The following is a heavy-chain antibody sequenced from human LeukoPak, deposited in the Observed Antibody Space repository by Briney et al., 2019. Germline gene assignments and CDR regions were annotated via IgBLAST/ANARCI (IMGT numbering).Heavy chain of an antibody. V-gene: IGHV3-74*01. Sequence: GGSLRLSCAASGFTFSSYWMHWVRQAPGKGLVWVSRINSDGSSTSYADSVKGRFTISRDNSKNTLYLQMNSLRAEDTAVYYCAKPGTDSSFDYYYYMDVWGKGTTVTVSS. J-gene: IGHJ6*03. CDR2: INSDGSST. CDR1: GFTFSSYW. D-gene: IGHD1-7*01. CDR3: AKPGTDSSFDYYYYMDV.